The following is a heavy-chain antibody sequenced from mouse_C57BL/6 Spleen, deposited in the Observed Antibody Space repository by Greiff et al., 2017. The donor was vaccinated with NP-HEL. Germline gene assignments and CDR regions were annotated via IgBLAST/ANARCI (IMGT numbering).Heavy chain of an antibody. D-gene: IGHD1-1*02. CDR3: ARVRGSPQNFDV. CDR2: INDDGSGT. J-gene: IGHJ1*03. CDR1: GFTFSGYY. Sequence: DVQLVESGGGLVQPGSSMKLSCTASGFTFSGYYMAWVRQVPEKGLEWVATINDDGSGTYYLDYLKSRFIISRDNAKNILYLQMSSLKSKDTATDYWARVRGSPQNFDVWGTGTTVTVAS. V-gene: IGHV5-16*01.